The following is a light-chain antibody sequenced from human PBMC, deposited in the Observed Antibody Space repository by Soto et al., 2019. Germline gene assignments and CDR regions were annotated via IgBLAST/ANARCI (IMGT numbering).Light chain of an antibody. CDR2: DAS. CDR1: QSVSIY. Sequence: EIVLTQSPDTLSLSPGESATLSCRASQSVSIYLAWYQQKPGQTPRHLIYDASNRAAGIPARFSGSGSGTDFTLTISSLEPEDFAVYYCQQRSNWPLTFGGGTKVEIK. V-gene: IGKV3-11*01. J-gene: IGKJ4*01. CDR3: QQRSNWPLT.